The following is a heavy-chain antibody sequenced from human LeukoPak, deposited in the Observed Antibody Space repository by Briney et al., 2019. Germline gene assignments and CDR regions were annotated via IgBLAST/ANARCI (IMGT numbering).Heavy chain of an antibody. CDR3: AREGLGELTLDY. CDR2: ISTYNGDT. V-gene: IGHV1-18*01. J-gene: IGHJ4*02. D-gene: IGHD3-16*01. Sequence: ASVKVSCKASGYTFTSYGISWVRQAPGQGLEWMGWISTYNGDTNYAQKLQGRVTMTTDTSTSTAYMELRSLRSDDTAVYYCAREGLGELTLDYWGPGTLVTVLS. CDR1: GYTFTSYG.